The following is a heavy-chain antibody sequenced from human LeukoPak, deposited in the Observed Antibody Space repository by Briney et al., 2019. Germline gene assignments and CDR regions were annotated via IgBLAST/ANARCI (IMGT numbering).Heavy chain of an antibody. J-gene: IGHJ4*02. V-gene: IGHV3-7*05. CDR1: GFTFSSHW. D-gene: IGHD4-23*01. Sequence: AGSLRLSCAASGFTFSSHWMTWVRQAPGKGLDWVANIKQGGSEKHYVDSVKGRFTISRDDAKNSLYLQMNSLTVEDTAVYYCAREAKGSGGKDYWGQGTLVTVSS. CDR2: IKQGGSEK. CDR3: AREAKGSGGKDY.